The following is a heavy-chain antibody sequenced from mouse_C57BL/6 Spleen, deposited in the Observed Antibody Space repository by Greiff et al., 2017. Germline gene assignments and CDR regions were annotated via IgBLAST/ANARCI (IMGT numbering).Heavy chain of an antibody. CDR2: ISSGSSTI. CDR3: AGLDDYDEGYYFDY. V-gene: IGHV5-17*01. CDR1: GFTFSDYG. Sequence: EVKVEESGGGLVKPGGSLKLSCAASGFTFSDYGMHWVRQAPETGLEWVAYISSGSSTIYYADTVKGRFTITRDNAKNTMFLQKTSLRTEDTAVNYCAGLDDYDEGYYFDYWGQGTTLTVSS. D-gene: IGHD2-4*01. J-gene: IGHJ2*01.